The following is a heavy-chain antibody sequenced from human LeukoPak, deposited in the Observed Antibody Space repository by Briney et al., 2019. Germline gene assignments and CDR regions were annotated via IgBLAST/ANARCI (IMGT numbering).Heavy chain of an antibody. CDR3: AKGSGGSYFDY. V-gene: IGHV3-30*02. CDR1: GFTFSSYT. CDR2: IRHDGGNK. J-gene: IGHJ4*02. D-gene: IGHD3-16*01. Sequence: GGSLRLSCAASGFTFSSYTMHWVRQAPGKGLEWVAFIRHDGGNKYYADSVKGRFTISRDNSKDTLYLQMNSLSADDTAVYYCAKGSGGSYFDYWGQGTLVTVSS.